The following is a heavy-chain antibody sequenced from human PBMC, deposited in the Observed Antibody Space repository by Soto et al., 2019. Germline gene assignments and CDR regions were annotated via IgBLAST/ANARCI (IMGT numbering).Heavy chain of an antibody. Sequence: WFAFVYYSGSTYYTPSVKSRFTTSVDTSKNQFYLQLSCVSAVDTAVYYCARDDNCSGGSCFLYWGQGTLVTVS. J-gene: IGHJ4*02. CDR2: VYYSGST. CDR3: ARDDNCSGGSCFLY. D-gene: IGHD2-15*01. V-gene: IGHV4-59*01.